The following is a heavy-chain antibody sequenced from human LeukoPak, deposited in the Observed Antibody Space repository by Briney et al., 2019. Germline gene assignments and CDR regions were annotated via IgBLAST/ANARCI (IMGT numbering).Heavy chain of an antibody. CDR2: ISGSGGNT. CDR1: GFTFSSYA. Sequence: PGGSLRLSCAASGFTFSSYAMSWVRQAPGKGLEWVSAISGSGGNTYYADSVKGRFTISRDNSTNTLYLQMNSLRAEDTAVYYCAKAPTKVAGRYYFDYWGQGTLVTVSS. D-gene: IGHD6-19*01. CDR3: AKAPTKVAGRYYFDY. J-gene: IGHJ4*02. V-gene: IGHV3-23*01.